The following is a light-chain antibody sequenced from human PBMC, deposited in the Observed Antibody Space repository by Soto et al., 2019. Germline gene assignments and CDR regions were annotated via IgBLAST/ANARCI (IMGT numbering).Light chain of an antibody. Sequence: DIQMTQSPSSLSASVGDRVTITCQASQDISNFVNWYQQKPGKAPKLLIYDASTLQTGVPSSFSGSGSGTDFTVTISSLQPEDIATYYCQQYANLPLTFGGGTKVDI. CDR3: QQYANLPLT. CDR1: QDISNF. V-gene: IGKV1-33*01. CDR2: DAS. J-gene: IGKJ4*01.